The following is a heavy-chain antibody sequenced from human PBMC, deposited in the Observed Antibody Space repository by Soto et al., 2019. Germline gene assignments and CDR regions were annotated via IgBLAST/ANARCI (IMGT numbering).Heavy chain of an antibody. J-gene: IGHJ6*02. Sequence: QVQLVQSGAEVKKPGASVKVSCKASGFTFSAYYIYWMRQAPGQGLEWIGWINPNSGGTNNAQKFQGRVTMTRDMSTSTVYMELSALIPDDTAVYYCARSLLDEYSSSWRSAYYGMDVWGQGTTVTVSS. D-gene: IGHD6-13*01. CDR3: ARSLLDEYSSSWRSAYYGMDV. V-gene: IGHV1-2*02. CDR1: GFTFSAYY. CDR2: INPNSGGT.